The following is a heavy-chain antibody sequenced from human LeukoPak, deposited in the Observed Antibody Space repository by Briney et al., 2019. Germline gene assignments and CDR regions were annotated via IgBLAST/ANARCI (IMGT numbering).Heavy chain of an antibody. D-gene: IGHD3-22*01. V-gene: IGHV3-23*01. CDR1: GFTFSSYA. Sequence: GGSLSLSCAASGFTFSSYAMSWVRQAPGKGLEWVSGISGSGDNTYYADSVKGRFTISRDNSKNTLYVQVNSLGTEDTAAYYCAKGSYYDSSGPFYFDYWGQGTLVTVSS. CDR3: AKGSYYDSSGPFYFDY. CDR2: ISGSGDNT. J-gene: IGHJ4*02.